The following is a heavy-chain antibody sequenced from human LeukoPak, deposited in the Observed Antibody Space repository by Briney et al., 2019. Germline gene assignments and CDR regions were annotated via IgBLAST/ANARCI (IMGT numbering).Heavy chain of an antibody. V-gene: IGHV3-11*01. CDR1: VFTFSDYY. J-gene: IGHJ4*02. CDR3: ARGVANYYDNSGYQN. D-gene: IGHD3-22*01. CDR2: ISSSGSTI. Sequence: GGSLRLSCAASVFTFSDYYMSWIRQAPGKGLEWVSYISSSGSTIYYADSVKGRFTISRDNSKNTLYLQMNSLRAEDTAVYYCARGVANYYDNSGYQNWGQGTLVTVSS.